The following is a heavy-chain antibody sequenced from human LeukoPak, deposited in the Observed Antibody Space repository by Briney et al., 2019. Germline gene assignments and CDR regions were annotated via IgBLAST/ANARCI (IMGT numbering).Heavy chain of an antibody. CDR1: EFTFRSYA. D-gene: IGHD2-2*01. J-gene: IGHJ4*02. CDR2: ISYDGSNK. CDR3: XXXXXXXTXXXXXXXY. V-gene: IGHV3-30*01. Sequence: PGGSRRLSCAAPEFTFRSYAMHGVRQAPARGLKGGAIISYDGSNKYYADSVRGRFTISRDNSKNTLNFQMNSLTREDTAVYYCXXXXXXXTXXXXXXXYWGQGTLVTVSS.